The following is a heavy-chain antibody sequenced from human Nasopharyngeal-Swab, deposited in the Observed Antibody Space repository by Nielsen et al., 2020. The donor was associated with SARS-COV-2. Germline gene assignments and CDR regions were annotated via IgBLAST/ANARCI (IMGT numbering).Heavy chain of an antibody. D-gene: IGHD3-22*01. J-gene: IGHJ4*02. Sequence: WIRQPPGKGLEWIGSIYYSGSTYYNPSLKSRVTISVDTSKNQFPLKLSSVTAADTAVYYCALDYYDSSGYSRPNDYWGQGTLVTVSS. CDR2: IYYSGST. V-gene: IGHV4-39*06. CDR3: ALDYYDSSGYSRPNDY.